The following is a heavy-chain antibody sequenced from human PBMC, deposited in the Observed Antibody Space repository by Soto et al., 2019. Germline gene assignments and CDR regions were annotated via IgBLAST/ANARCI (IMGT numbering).Heavy chain of an antibody. CDR1: GGSVSNKTYY. CDR2: VYYSGTT. D-gene: IGHD4-17*01. V-gene: IGHV4-61*01. Sequence: ETLSLTCSVSGGSVSNKTYYWSWIREPPGKRLEWIGYVYYSGTTNYNPSLKSRVTISVDLSKNQFSLRLSSVTTADTALYYCARTTAVPNTLRSRYFFDYWGQGTLVTVSS. CDR3: ARTTAVPNTLRSRYFFDY. J-gene: IGHJ4*02.